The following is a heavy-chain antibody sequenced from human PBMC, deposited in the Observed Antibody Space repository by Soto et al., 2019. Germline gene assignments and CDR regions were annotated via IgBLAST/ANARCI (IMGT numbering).Heavy chain of an antibody. Sequence: QVQLQESGPGLVKPSETLSLTCTVSGGSISSYYWSWIRQPPGKGLEWIGYIYYSGSTNYNPSLKSRVTISVDTSKNQFSLKLSSVTAADTVVYYCARGASWGGVDYWGQGTLVTVSS. CDR1: GGSISSYY. CDR2: IYYSGST. J-gene: IGHJ4*02. CDR3: ARGASWGGVDY. V-gene: IGHV4-59*01. D-gene: IGHD3-16*01.